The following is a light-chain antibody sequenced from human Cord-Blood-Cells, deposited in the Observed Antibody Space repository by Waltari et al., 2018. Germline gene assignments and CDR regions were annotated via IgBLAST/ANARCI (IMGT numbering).Light chain of an antibody. Sequence: EIVLTQSPATLSLSPGERATPSCRASQSVSSYLAWYQQKPGQAPRLLIYGASNRATGIPARFSGRGSGTDVPLTISSLEPEDFAVYYCQQRSDWITFGQGTRLEIK. CDR2: GAS. V-gene: IGKV3-11*01. CDR1: QSVSSY. J-gene: IGKJ5*01. CDR3: QQRSDWIT.